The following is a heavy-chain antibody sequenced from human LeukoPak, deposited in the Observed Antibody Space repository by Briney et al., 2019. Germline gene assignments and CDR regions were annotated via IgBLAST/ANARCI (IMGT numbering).Heavy chain of an antibody. V-gene: IGHV1-24*01. D-gene: IGHD3-22*01. CDR3: ARGNYYDSSGYYVGGYDY. CDR2: FVPEDGET. CDR1: GYTLTELS. J-gene: IGHJ4*02. Sequence: ASVKVSCKVSGYTLTELSMHWVRQAPGKGLEWMGGFVPEDGETIYAQKFQGRVTMTEDTSTDTAYMELSSLRSEDTAVYYCARGNYYDSSGYYVGGYDYWGQGTLVTVSS.